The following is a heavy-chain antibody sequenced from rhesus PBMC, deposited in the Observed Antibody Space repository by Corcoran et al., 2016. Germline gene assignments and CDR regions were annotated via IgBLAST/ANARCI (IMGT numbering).Heavy chain of an antibody. CDR2: INGNSGST. CDR1: GASLSSNW. D-gene: IGHD6-13*01. CDR3: AGRILYSSWSNWYFDL. J-gene: IGHJ2*01. Sequence: QVQLQESGPGLVKPSETLSLTCTVPGASLSSNWWSGIRQPPGKGLEWIGEINGNSGSTNYNPSLKSRVTISKDASKNQFSLKLSSVTAADTAVYYCAGRILYSSWSNWYFDLWGPGTPITISS. V-gene: IGHV4-80*01.